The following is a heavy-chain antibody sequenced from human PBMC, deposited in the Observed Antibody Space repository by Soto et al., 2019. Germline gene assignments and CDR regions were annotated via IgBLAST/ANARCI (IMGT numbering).Heavy chain of an antibody. Sequence: QVQLVESGGGVVQSGRSLRLSCAASGFTFSSYGMHWVRRAPGKGLEWVAVISDDGSNNYYADSVKGRFTISRDNSKNTLYLQMNSLRAEDTAVYYCAKALAQWLVLAWFDPWGQGTLVTVSS. CDR2: ISDDGSNN. V-gene: IGHV3-30*18. D-gene: IGHD6-19*01. CDR1: GFTFSSYG. CDR3: AKALAQWLVLAWFDP. J-gene: IGHJ5*02.